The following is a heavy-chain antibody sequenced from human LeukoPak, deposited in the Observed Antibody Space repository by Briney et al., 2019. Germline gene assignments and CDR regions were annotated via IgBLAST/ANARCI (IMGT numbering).Heavy chain of an antibody. CDR2: ISSSSSTI. J-gene: IGHJ4*02. Sequence: GGSLRLSCAASGFTFSSYSMNWVRQAPGKGLEWVSYISSSSSTIYYADSVKGRFTISRDNAKNSLYLQMNSLRAEDTAVYYCARVATEPYWGQGTLVTVSS. CDR1: GFTFSSYS. V-gene: IGHV3-48*01. CDR3: ARVATEPY.